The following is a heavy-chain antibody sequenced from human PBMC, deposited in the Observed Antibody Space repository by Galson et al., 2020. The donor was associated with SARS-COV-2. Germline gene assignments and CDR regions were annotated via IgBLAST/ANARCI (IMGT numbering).Heavy chain of an antibody. CDR3: ARGVNVYGGNWERPYYFDY. CDR2: IYYSGNT. D-gene: IGHD2-15*01. V-gene: IGHV4-59*01. CDR1: GGSSISTSY. Sequence: SETLSLTCTISGGSSISTSYWSWIRQPPGKGLEWIGYIYYSGNTNYNPSPKSRLTISLDTSNNHFSLKLSSVTAADTAVYYCARGVNVYGGNWERPYYFDYWGQGTLVTVSS. J-gene: IGHJ4*02.